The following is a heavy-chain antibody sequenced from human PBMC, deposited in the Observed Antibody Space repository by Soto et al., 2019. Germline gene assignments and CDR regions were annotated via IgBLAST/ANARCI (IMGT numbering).Heavy chain of an antibody. Sequence: QVQLVESGGGVVQPGRSLRLSCAASGFTFSSYGMHWVRQAPGKGLEWVAVIWYDGSNKYYADSVKGRFTISRDNSKNTLYLQMNRLRAEDTAVYYCARGRASSYQTYPFDYWGQGTLVTVSS. CDR2: IWYDGSNK. V-gene: IGHV3-33*01. CDR1: GFTFSSYG. CDR3: ARGRASSYQTYPFDY. J-gene: IGHJ4*02. D-gene: IGHD6-13*01.